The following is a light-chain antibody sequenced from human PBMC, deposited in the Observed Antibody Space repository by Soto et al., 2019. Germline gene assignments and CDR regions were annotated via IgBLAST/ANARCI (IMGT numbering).Light chain of an antibody. V-gene: IGKV1-5*03. J-gene: IGKJ1*01. CDR1: QSISSW. CDR2: KAS. Sequence: DILMTQSPSTLSASVGDRVTITCRASQSISSWLAWYQQKPGKAPKLLIYKASSLESGVPSRFSGSGSGTEFTLTISSLQPDDFATYHCQQYNSDSQTFGQGTEVEIK. CDR3: QQYNSDSQT.